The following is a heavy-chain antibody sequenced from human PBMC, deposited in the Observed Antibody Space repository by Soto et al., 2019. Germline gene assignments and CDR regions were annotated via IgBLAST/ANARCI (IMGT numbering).Heavy chain of an antibody. CDR3: ARGAVDATNYYYSYAMDV. V-gene: IGHV1-69*13. CDR2: IIPIFGTA. Sequence: SVNVSCKASGGTFSSYAISWVRQAPGQGLEWMGGIIPIFGTANYAQKFQGRVTITADESTSTAYMELSSLRSEDTAVYYCARGAVDATNYYYSYAMDVWGQGTTVTVS. CDR1: GGTFSSYA. D-gene: IGHD1-1*01. J-gene: IGHJ6*02.